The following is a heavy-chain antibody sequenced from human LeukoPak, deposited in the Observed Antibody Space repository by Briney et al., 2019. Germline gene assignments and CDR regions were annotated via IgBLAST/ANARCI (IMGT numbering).Heavy chain of an antibody. J-gene: IGHJ3*02. D-gene: IGHD3-22*01. CDR3: ARDLNYYDSSGYFQDAFDI. CDR2: ISSSSSYI. Sequence: GGSLRLSCAASGFTFSSYSMNWVRQAPGKGLEWVSSISSSSSYIYYADSVKGRFTISRDNAKNSLYLQMNSLRAEDTAVYYCARDLNYYDSSGYFQDAFDIWGQGTMVTVS. CDR1: GFTFSSYS. V-gene: IGHV3-21*01.